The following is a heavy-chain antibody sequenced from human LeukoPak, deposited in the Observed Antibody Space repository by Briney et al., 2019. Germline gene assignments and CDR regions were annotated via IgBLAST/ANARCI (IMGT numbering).Heavy chain of an antibody. CDR2: IFYSGRT. Sequence: AETLSLTCTVSGGSISSSSYHWGWIRQPPGKGLEWIGSIFYSGRTYYNPSLKSRVTISVDTSKNQFSLKLYSVTAADTAVYYCARGSLVHYYGSGSYRIRAGFDSWGQGTLVTVSS. CDR3: ARGSLVHYYGSGSYRIRAGFDS. CDR1: GGSISSSSYH. J-gene: IGHJ4*02. D-gene: IGHD3-10*01. V-gene: IGHV4-39*01.